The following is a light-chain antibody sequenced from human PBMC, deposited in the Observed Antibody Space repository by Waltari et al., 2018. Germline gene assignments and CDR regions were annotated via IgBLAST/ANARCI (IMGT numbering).Light chain of an antibody. CDR1: KLGNTY. CDR3: QAWDNNTVI. CDR2: QNI. Sequence: SYALTQPPSVSVSPGQTASITCSGDKLGNTYVCWYHQTPGQSPVLVIYQNIRRPSGIPERFSGSSSGNTATLTISGTQAVDEADYYCQAWDNNTVIFGGGTKLTVL. V-gene: IGLV3-1*01. J-gene: IGLJ2*01.